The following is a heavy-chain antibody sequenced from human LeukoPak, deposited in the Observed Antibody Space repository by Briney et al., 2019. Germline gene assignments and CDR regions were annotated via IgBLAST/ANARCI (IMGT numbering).Heavy chain of an antibody. Sequence: GGSLRLPCAASGFTFSSYAMHWVRQAPGKGLEGVAVISYDGSNKYYADSVKGRFTISRDNSKNTLYLQMNSLRAEDTAVYYCARDLPILLWFGELDYWGQGTLVTVSS. CDR3: ARDLPILLWFGELDY. V-gene: IGHV3-30-3*01. CDR2: ISYDGSNK. CDR1: GFTFSSYA. J-gene: IGHJ4*02. D-gene: IGHD3-10*01.